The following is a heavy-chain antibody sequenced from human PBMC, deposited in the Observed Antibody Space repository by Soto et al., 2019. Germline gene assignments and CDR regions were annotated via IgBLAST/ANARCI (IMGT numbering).Heavy chain of an antibody. D-gene: IGHD4-17*01. V-gene: IGHV3-30*03. Sequence: QVQLVESGGGVVQPGRSLRLSCAASGFTFSSYGMHWVRQAPGKGLEWVAVISYDGSNKYYADSVKGRFTISRDNSKNTLYLQMNSLRAEDTAVYYCATEDTVTTGISFDYWGQGTLVTVSS. CDR2: ISYDGSNK. CDR1: GFTFSSYG. CDR3: ATEDTVTTGISFDY. J-gene: IGHJ4*02.